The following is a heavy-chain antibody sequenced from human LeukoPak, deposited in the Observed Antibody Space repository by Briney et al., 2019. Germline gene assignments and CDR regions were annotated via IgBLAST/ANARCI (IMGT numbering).Heavy chain of an antibody. CDR2: FEPEDGET. CDR1: GYTLTELS. D-gene: IGHD3-22*01. CDR3: RTVGTYYYDSSSDAFDV. J-gene: IGHJ3*01. V-gene: IGHV1-24*01. Sequence: ASVKVSCKVSGYTLTELSMHWVRQAPGKGLEWMGGFEPEDGETIYAQKFQGRVTMTEDTSTDTAYMELSSLRSEDTAVYYCRTVGTYYYDSSSDAFDVWGQGTMVTVSS.